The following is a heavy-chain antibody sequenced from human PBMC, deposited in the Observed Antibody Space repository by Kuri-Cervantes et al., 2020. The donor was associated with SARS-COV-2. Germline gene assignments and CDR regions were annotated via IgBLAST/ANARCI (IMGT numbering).Heavy chain of an antibody. V-gene: IGHV3-7*03. CDR2: IKYDGSEK. CDR3: ARGGYTSALSRQNWFDP. CDR1: GFTFSNSW. J-gene: IGHJ5*02. Sequence: GGSLRLSCAASGFTFSNSWMSWVRQAPGKGLEWVANIKYDGSEKYYVDSVKGRLIISRDNAKNSVYLQMNSLRDADTAVYYCARGGYTSALSRQNWFDPWGQGTLVTVSS. D-gene: IGHD6-19*01.